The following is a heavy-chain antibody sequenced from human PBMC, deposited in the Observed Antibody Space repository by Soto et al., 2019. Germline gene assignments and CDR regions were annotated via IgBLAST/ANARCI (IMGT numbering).Heavy chain of an antibody. Sequence: GGSLRLSCAASGFTFSSYAMHWVRQAPGKGLEWVAVISYDGSNKYYADSVKGRFTISRDNSKNTLYLQMNSLRAEDTAVYYCARSPRGGSGSYLWFDPWGQGTLVTVSS. V-gene: IGHV3-30-3*01. CDR1: GFTFSSYA. CDR3: ARSPRGGSGSYLWFDP. J-gene: IGHJ5*02. CDR2: ISYDGSNK. D-gene: IGHD3-10*01.